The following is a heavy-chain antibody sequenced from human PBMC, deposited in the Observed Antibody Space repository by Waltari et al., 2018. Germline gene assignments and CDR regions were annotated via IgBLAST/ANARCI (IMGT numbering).Heavy chain of an antibody. CDR3: ARDRRTVAARPDAFDI. CDR2: IYYSGGT. J-gene: IGHJ3*02. CDR1: GGSISSGGYY. V-gene: IGHV4-31*03. D-gene: IGHD6-6*01. Sequence: QVQLQESGPGLVKPSQTLSLTCTVSGGSISSGGYYWSWIRQHPGKGLEWIGYIYYSGGTYYNPSLKSRVTISVDTSKNQFSLKLSSVTAADTAVYYCARDRRTVAARPDAFDIWGQGTMVTVSS.